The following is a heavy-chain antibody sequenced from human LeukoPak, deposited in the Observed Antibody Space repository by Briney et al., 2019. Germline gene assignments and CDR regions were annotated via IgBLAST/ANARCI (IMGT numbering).Heavy chain of an antibody. D-gene: IGHD3-22*01. J-gene: IGHJ4*02. CDR3: ARDYYDNSGYYSHSGGY. V-gene: IGHV1-18*01. CDR1: GYTFTIYG. Sequence: ASVKVSCKASGYTFTIYGINWVRQAPGQGLGWMGWISAYNGDTNFAQNFQGRVTMNTDTSTRTAYMELGSLRSDDTAVYYCARDYYDNSGYYSHSGGYWGQGTLVTVSS. CDR2: ISAYNGDT.